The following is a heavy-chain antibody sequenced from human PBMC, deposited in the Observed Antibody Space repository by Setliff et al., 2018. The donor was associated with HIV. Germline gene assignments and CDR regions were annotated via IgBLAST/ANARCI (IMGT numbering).Heavy chain of an antibody. Sequence: GGSLRLSCAGSGFIFSAHFVDWVRQAPGKGLEWVATMSGSTGDTYYADSVKGRFTISRDNAKNSLYLQMNSLRAEDTAVYYCARDTGIAAAGKGGYYYYGMDVWGQGTTVTVSS. CDR1: GFIFSAHF. J-gene: IGHJ6*02. V-gene: IGHV3-21*01. CDR2: MSGSTGDT. D-gene: IGHD6-13*01. CDR3: ARDTGIAAAGKGGYYYYGMDV.